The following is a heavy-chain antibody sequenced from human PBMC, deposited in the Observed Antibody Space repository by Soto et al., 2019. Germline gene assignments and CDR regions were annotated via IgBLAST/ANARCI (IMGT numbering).Heavy chain of an antibody. Sequence: VHLLESGPGLVEPSGTLSLTCTVSGGSISSRNRWSWVRQSPGKGLEWIGEVSHSGSTNSNPSLKGRVTISLDKSNNQFSLNMESMTAADAAVYFCANTRGLGLMDAWGKVTTVVVSS. CDR3: ANTRGLGLMDA. V-gene: IGHV4-4*02. J-gene: IGHJ6*03. CDR1: GGSISSRNR. D-gene: IGHD2-2*01. CDR2: VSHSGST.